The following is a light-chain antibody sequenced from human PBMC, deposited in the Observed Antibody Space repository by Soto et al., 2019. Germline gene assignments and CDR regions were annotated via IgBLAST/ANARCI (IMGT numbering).Light chain of an antibody. J-gene: IGLJ2*01. Sequence: QSVLTQPPLVSGTPGHKVSISCSGSTSNLGGNTVNWYQQLPGTAPKLLIYTNNQRPSGVPDRFSGSKSGTSASLAISGLRSEDEADFYCAAWDDSLNAVVFGGGTKLTVL. CDR2: TNN. CDR3: AAWDDSLNAVV. V-gene: IGLV1-44*01. CDR1: TSNLGGNT.